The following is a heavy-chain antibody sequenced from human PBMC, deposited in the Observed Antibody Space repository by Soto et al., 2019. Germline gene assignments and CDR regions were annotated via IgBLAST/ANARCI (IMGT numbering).Heavy chain of an antibody. CDR2: ISSSSSTT. V-gene: IGHV3-48*02. D-gene: IGHD3-22*01. J-gene: IGHJ4*02. CDR3: ARGLYYYDSRGYWGY. Sequence: EVQLVESGGGLVQPGGSLRLSCAASGFTFSSYSMNWVRQAPGKGLEWVSYISSSSSTTYYADSVKGRFTISRDNAKNSRYLQMNSLRDEDTAVYYCARGLYYYDSRGYWGYWGQGTLVTVSS. CDR1: GFTFSSYS.